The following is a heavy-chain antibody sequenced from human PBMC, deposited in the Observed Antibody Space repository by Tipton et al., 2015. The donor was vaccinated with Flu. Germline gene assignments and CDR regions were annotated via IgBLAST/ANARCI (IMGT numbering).Heavy chain of an antibody. J-gene: IGHJ4*02. CDR1: GFTFSSHE. CDR3: AKVIPELVAGLDY. V-gene: IGHV3-48*03. D-gene: IGHD6-19*01. Sequence: SLRLSCAASGFTFSSHEMNWVRQAPGKGLEWVSSISSSGTTISYADSVKGRFTISRDNARNSLFLQMNTLRAEDTAVYYCAKVIPELVAGLDYWGQGTLVTVSS. CDR2: ISSSGTTI.